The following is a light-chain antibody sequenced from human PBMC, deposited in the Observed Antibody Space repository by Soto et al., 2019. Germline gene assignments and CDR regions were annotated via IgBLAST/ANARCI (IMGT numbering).Light chain of an antibody. Sequence: EIVLTQSPGTLSLSPGERATLSCRASQSVSSSYLAWYQQKPGQAPRLLIYGASSRATVIPDRFSGSGSGTDFTLTISRLAPEDFAVYYCQQYGSSSYTFGQGTKLEIK. CDR2: GAS. V-gene: IGKV3-20*01. J-gene: IGKJ2*01. CDR1: QSVSSSY. CDR3: QQYGSSSYT.